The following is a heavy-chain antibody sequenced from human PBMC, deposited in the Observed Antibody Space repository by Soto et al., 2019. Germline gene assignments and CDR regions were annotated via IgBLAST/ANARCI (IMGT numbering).Heavy chain of an antibody. CDR1: VDSVSSNSAA. Sequence: PSQTLSLTCAISVDSVSSNSAAWNWIRQSPSRGLEWLGRTYYRSKWYNDYAVSVKSRITINPDTSKNQFSLQLNSVTPEDTAVYYCARDLYSSAGDYYYGMDVWGQGTTVTVSS. CDR3: ARDLYSSAGDYYYGMDV. CDR2: TYYRSKWYN. D-gene: IGHD6-19*01. V-gene: IGHV6-1*01. J-gene: IGHJ6*02.